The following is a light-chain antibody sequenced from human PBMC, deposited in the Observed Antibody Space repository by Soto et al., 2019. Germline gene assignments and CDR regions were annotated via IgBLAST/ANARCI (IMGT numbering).Light chain of an antibody. CDR3: QPYYSYPPEIT. CDR2: AAS. V-gene: IGKV1-8*01. CDR1: QGISSY. J-gene: IGKJ5*01. Sequence: AIRITQSPSSFSASTGDRVTITCRASQGISSYLAWYQQKPGKAPKLLIYAASTLQSGVPSRFSGSGSGTDFTLTISCLQSEDFATYYCQPYYSYPPEITFGQGTRLEIK.